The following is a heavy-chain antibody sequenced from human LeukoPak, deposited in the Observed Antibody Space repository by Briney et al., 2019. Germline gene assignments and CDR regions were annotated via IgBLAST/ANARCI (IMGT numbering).Heavy chain of an antibody. V-gene: IGHV4-31*03. CDR2: IYSSGST. J-gene: IGHJ5*02. D-gene: IGHD2-2*01. CDR1: GDSVSSGGYY. CDR3: ARGYGSNSYSPGFDP. Sequence: SETLSLTCTVSGDSVSSGGYYWSWIRQHPVKGLEWIGYIYSSGSTFYNPSLKSRLALSKDTSKNQFSLNLSSVTAADTDVYYCARGYGSNSYSPGFDPWGQGTLVTVSS.